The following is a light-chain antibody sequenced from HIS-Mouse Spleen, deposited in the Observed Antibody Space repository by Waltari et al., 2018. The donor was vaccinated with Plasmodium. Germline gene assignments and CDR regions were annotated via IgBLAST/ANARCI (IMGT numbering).Light chain of an antibody. CDR2: DVS. V-gene: IGLV2-14*03. J-gene: IGLJ3*02. CDR1: SRAVGGYNY. Sequence: QSALTQPASVSGSPGQSITISCTGTSRAVGGYNYVSWYQQHPGKAPKLMIYDVSNRPSGFSNRFSGSKSGNTASLTISGLQAEDEADYYCSSYTSSSTRVFGGGTKLTVL. CDR3: SSYTSSSTRV.